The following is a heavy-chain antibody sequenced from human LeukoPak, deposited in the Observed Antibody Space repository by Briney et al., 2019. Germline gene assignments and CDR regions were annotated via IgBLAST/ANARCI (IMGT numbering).Heavy chain of an antibody. CDR2: INPNSGDT. CDR1: GYTFTGYY. D-gene: IGHD4-17*01. J-gene: IGHJ5*02. Sequence: ASVKVSCKASGYTFTGYYMFWVRQAPGQGLEWMGWINPNSGDTNYAQKFQGRVTMTRDTSINTAYMELGRLRSDDTAMYYCARAWSTVTSGYNWFDPWGQGTLVTVSS. CDR3: ARAWSTVTSGYNWFDP. V-gene: IGHV1-2*02.